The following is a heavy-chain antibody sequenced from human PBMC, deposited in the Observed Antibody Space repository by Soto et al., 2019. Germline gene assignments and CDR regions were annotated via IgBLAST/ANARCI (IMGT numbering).Heavy chain of an antibody. V-gene: IGHV1-69*06. CDR2: IIPIFGTA. J-gene: IGHJ6*02. CDR1: GGTFSSYA. Sequence: QVQLVQSGAEVKKPGSSVKVSWKASGGTFSSYAISWVRQAPGQGLEWMGGIIPIFGTANYAQKFQGRVTITADNSTSTAYMELSSLRSEDTAVYYCATPQYSSSWYHLPPYYYYGMDVGGQGTTVTVSS. CDR3: ATPQYSSSWYHLPPYYYYGMDV. D-gene: IGHD6-13*01.